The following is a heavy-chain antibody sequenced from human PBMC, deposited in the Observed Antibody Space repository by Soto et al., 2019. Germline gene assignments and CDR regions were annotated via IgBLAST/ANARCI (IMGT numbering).Heavy chain of an antibody. J-gene: IGHJ4*02. CDR1: GDSLTNNHW. CDR2: IWHTGRP. V-gene: IGHV4-4*02. Sequence: QLQLRESGPGLVQPSGTLSLTCDVSGDSLTNNHWGSWVRQAPGKGLEGIGEIWHTGRPNYNPSLKSLVAISIDKSKNQFSLKLSSVTAADTAVYYCVRDSRTGCSSINCYMHWGQGTLVTVSS. D-gene: IGHD2-15*01. CDR3: VRDSRTGCSSINCYMH.